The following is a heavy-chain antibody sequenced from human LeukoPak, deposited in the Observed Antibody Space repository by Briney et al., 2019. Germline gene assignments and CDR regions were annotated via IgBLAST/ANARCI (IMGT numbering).Heavy chain of an antibody. V-gene: IGHV1-2*02. D-gene: IGHD6-13*01. CDR3: ARVTAAGDAFDI. Sequence: ASVKVSCKASGYTFTGYYMHWVRQAPGQWLEWMGWINPNSGGTNYAQKFQGRVTMTRDTSISTAYMELSRLRSDDTAVYYCARVTAAGDAFDIWGQGTMVTVSS. CDR1: GYTFTGYY. CDR2: INPNSGGT. J-gene: IGHJ3*02.